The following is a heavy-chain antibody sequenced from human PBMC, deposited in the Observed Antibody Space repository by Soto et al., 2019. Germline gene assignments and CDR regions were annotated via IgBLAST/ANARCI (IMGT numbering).Heavy chain of an antibody. J-gene: IGHJ4*02. D-gene: IGHD3-3*01. Sequence: SETLSLTCTVSGGSISSSSYYWGWIRQPPGKGLEWIGSIYYSGSTYYNPSLKSRVTISVDTSKNQFSLKLSSVTAADTAVYYCARLGGNYDFWSGYYNEYDYWGQGTLVTVSS. CDR2: IYYSGST. V-gene: IGHV4-39*01. CDR1: GGSISSSSYY. CDR3: ARLGGNYDFWSGYYNEYDY.